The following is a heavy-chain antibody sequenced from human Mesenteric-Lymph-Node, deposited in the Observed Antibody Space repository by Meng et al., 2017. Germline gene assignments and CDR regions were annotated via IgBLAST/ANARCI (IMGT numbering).Heavy chain of an antibody. CDR3: ARQDGSAHYYFDY. D-gene: IGHD5-24*01. J-gene: IGHJ4*02. CDR2: IHPGDSDT. CDR1: GYTFTYW. Sequence: GESLKISCKGSGYTFTYWIGWVRQMPGKGLEWMGIIHPGDSDTRYSPSFQGQVTISVDKSISTAYLQWSSLQASDTATYYCARQDGSAHYYFDYWGQGTLVTVSS. V-gene: IGHV5-51*01.